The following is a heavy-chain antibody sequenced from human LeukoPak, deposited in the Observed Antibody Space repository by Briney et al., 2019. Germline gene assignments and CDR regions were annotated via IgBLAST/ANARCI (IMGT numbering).Heavy chain of an antibody. D-gene: IGHD2-8*01. CDR3: ATVTVYGV. J-gene: IGHJ4*02. V-gene: IGHV3-48*03. CDR2: ISSSGSLI. CDR1: GFTFSNYE. Sequence: PGGSLRLSCAASGFTFSNYEMNWVRQAPAKGLDWISYISSSGSLIYYSDSVKGRFTISRDNAKNSLYLHMNSLRAEDTAVYYCATVTVYGVWGQGTLVTVSS.